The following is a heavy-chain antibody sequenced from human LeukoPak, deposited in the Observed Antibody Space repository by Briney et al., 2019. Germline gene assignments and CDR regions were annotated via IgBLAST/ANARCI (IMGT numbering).Heavy chain of an antibody. V-gene: IGHV4-59*08. J-gene: IGHJ5*02. CDR3: ATSTGTIYTWFDP. Sequence: PSETLSLTCTVSGGSISSYYWSWIRQPPGKGLEWIGYIYYSGSTNYNPSLKSRVTISVDTSKNQFSLKLSSVTAADTAVYYCATSTGTIYTWFDPWGQGTLVTVSS. D-gene: IGHD1-1*01. CDR1: GGSISSYY. CDR2: IYYSGST.